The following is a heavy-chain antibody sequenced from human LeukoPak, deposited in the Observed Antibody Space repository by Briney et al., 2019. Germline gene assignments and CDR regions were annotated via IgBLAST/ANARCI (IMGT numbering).Heavy chain of an antibody. J-gene: IGHJ4*02. Sequence: HPGGSLRLSCAASGFTVSSNYMSWVRQAPGKGLEWVSVVYSGGSTYYADSVKGRFTISRDNSQNTLYLQMNSLRAGDTAVYYCARGSRYYYDSSGYGGIDYWGQGTLVTVSS. D-gene: IGHD3-22*01. V-gene: IGHV3-66*01. CDR1: GFTVSSNY. CDR2: VYSGGST. CDR3: ARGSRYYYDSSGYGGIDY.